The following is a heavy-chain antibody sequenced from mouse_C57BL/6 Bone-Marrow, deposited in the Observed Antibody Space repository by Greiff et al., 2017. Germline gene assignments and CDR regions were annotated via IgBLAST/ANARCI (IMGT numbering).Heavy chain of an antibody. J-gene: IGHJ3*01. D-gene: IGHD2-4*01. CDR3: TRGDYDGWFAY. Sequence: VQLQQSGTVLARPGASVKMSCKTSGYTFTSYWMHWVKQRPGQGLEWIGAIYPGNSDTSYNQKFKGKAQLTAVTSASTAYMELSSLTNEDSAVYYCTRGDYDGWFAYWGQGTLVTVSA. V-gene: IGHV1-5*01. CDR2: IYPGNSDT. CDR1: GYTFTSYW.